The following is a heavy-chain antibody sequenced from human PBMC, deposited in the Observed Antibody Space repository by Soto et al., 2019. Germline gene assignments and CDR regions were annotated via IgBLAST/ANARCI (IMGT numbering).Heavy chain of an antibody. V-gene: IGHV3-21*01. D-gene: IGHD3-3*01. J-gene: IGHJ3*02. CDR3: ARDFKDSTIFGVTIISALDM. CDR1: GFTFSSYS. Sequence: GGSLRLSCAASGFTFSSYSMNWVRQAPGKGLEWVSSISSSSSYIYYADSVKGRFTISRDNAKNSLHLQTNSLRAEDTAVYYCARDFKDSTIFGVTIISALDMWGQGTMVTVS. CDR2: ISSSSSYI.